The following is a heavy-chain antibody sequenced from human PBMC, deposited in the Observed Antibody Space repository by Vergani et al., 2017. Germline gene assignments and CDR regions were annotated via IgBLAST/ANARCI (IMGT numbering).Heavy chain of an antibody. D-gene: IGHD2-15*01. J-gene: IGHJ2*01. CDR3: AKDPGYCSGGSCHTLYFWYFDL. CDR2: ISGSGGST. Sequence: EVQLVESGGGLVQPGGSLRLSCAASGFTFSSYAMSWVRQAPGKGLEWVSAISGSGGSTYYADSVKGRFTISRDNSKNTLYLQMNSLRAEDTAVYYCAKDPGYCSGGSCHTLYFWYFDLWGRGTLVTVSS. V-gene: IGHV3-23*04. CDR1: GFTFSSYA.